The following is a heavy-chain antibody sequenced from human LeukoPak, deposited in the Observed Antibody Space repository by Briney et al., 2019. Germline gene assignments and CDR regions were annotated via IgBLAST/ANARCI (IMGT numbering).Heavy chain of an antibody. D-gene: IGHD3-10*01. CDR3: ARDSLWFGELHHDY. CDR1: GYTFTSYG. Sequence: ASVKVSCKASGYTFTSYGISWVRQAPGQGLEWMGWISAYNGNTNYAQKFQGRVTMTTDTSTSTAYMELRSLRSDDTAVYYCARDSLWFGELHHDYWGQGTLVTVSS. J-gene: IGHJ4*02. CDR2: ISAYNGNT. V-gene: IGHV1-18*04.